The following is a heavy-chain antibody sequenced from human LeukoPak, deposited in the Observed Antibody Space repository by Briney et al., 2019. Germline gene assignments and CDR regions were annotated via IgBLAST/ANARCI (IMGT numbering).Heavy chain of an antibody. CDR2: IYSGGST. CDR3: AREGIAVADTFDY. Sequence: PGGSLRLSCAASGFTVSSNYMSWVRQAPGKGLEWVSVIYSGGSTYYADSVKGRFTISRDNAKNTLYLQMNSLRAEDTAVYYCAREGIAVADTFDYWGQGTLVTVSS. D-gene: IGHD6-19*01. V-gene: IGHV3-53*01. CDR1: GFTVSSNY. J-gene: IGHJ4*02.